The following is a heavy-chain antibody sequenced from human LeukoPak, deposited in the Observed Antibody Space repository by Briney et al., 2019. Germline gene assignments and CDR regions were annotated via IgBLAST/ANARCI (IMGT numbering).Heavy chain of an antibody. CDR3: AEDGSSSGWYGMGA. J-gene: IGHJ6*02. V-gene: IGHV3-30*18. Sequence: GRSLSLSCAASGFTSTSYGAHWVRQAPGKGLEWVAVISYDGSNKHYVDSVKGRFTISRDNSKNTPNLQMNSLRAEDTALYYCAEDGSSSGWYGMGASGPRSTVTVSS. D-gene: IGHD6-19*01. CDR2: ISYDGSNK. CDR1: GFTSTSYG.